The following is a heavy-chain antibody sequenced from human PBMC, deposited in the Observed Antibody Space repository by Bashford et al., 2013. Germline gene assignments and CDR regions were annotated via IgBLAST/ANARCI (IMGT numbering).Heavy chain of an antibody. V-gene: IGHV3-66*01. J-gene: IGHJ3*02. Sequence: VRQAPGKGLEWVSVIYSGGNTYYADSVKGRFTISRDTSKNTLYLQMNSLRAEDTAVYYCARELVVPTANRKVGHAFDIWGPR. CDR2: IYSGGNT. CDR3: ARELVVPTANRKVGHAFDI. D-gene: IGHD2-2*01.